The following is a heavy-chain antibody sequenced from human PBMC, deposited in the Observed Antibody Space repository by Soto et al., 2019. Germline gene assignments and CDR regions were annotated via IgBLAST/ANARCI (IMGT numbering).Heavy chain of an antibody. CDR2: IDSGGTT. D-gene: IGHD2-15*01. CDR1: GFTVSSNY. V-gene: IGHV3-53*01. CDR3: ARDCSGSSCCSSGFDY. J-gene: IGHJ4*02. Sequence: PVGSLRLSCAASGFTVSSNYMSWVRQAPGKGLEWVSVIDSGGTTYYADSVKGRFTISRDNAKNTVYLQMKSLRADDTAVYYCARDCSGSSCCSSGFDYWGQGTLVTVSS.